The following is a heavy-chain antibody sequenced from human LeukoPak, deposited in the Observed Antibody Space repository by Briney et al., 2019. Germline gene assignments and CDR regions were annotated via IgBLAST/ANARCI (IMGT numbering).Heavy chain of an antibody. J-gene: IGHJ4*02. CDR1: GGSISSGGYS. Sequence: SETLSLTCAVSGGSISSGGYSWSWIRQPPGKGLEWIGYIYYSGSTYYNPSLKSRVTISVDTSKNQFSLKLSSVTAADMAVYYCARSTIFGSGRGVEFDYWGQGTLVTVSS. CDR2: IYYSGST. V-gene: IGHV4-30-4*07. D-gene: IGHD3-3*01. CDR3: ARSTIFGSGRGVEFDY.